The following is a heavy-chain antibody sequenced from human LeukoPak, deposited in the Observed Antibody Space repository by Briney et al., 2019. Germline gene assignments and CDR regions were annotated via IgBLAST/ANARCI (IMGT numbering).Heavy chain of an antibody. D-gene: IGHD6-19*01. V-gene: IGHV1-2*02. CDR2: INPNSGGT. CDR3: ARVSGGWYYYYGMDV. CDR1: GYTFTGYY. Sequence: ASVKVSCKASGYTFTGYYMHWVRQAPGQGLEWMGWINPNSGGTNYAQKFQGRVTMTRDTSISTAYMELSRLRSDDTAVYYCARVSGGWYYYYGMDVWGQGTTVTVSS. J-gene: IGHJ6*02.